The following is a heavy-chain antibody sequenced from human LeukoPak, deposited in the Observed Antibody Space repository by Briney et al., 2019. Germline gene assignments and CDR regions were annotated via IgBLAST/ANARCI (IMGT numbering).Heavy chain of an antibody. J-gene: IGHJ3*02. CDR1: GGSFSGYY. CDR2: IFYSGST. Sequence: SETLSLTCAVYGGSFSGYYWSWIRQPPGKGLEWIGNIFYSGSTYYSPSLKSRVTISLDTSRNQFSLKLTSVTAADTAVYYCAKSNGYGLVDIWGQGTMVTISS. D-gene: IGHD3-10*01. V-gene: IGHV4-34*12. CDR3: AKSNGYGLVDI.